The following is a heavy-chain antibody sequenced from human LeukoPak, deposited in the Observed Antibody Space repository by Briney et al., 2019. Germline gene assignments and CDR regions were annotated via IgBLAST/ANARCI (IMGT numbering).Heavy chain of an antibody. CDR1: GYTFTTYF. Sequence: ASVKVSCKASGYTFTTYFIHWVRQAPGQGLQWMGWINPNNGDTNYAQKFQGRVTMTRDTSISTAYMELSRLRSDDTAVYYCARAVNWNGGDFDYWGQGTLVTVSS. CDR3: ARAVNWNGGDFDY. CDR2: INPNNGDT. J-gene: IGHJ4*02. V-gene: IGHV1-2*02. D-gene: IGHD1-20*01.